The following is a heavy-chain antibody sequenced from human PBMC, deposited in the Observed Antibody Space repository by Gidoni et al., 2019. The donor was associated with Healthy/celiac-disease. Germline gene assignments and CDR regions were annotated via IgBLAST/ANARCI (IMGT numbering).Heavy chain of an antibody. J-gene: IGHJ4*02. CDR1: GYTLTESS. CDR2: FDPEDGET. CDR3: ATAFEWLRCFDY. V-gene: IGHV1-24*01. D-gene: IGHD5-12*01. Sequence: QVQLVQSGAEVKKPGASVKVSCKVSGYTLTESSMPWVRQAPGKGLEWMGGFDPEDGETIYAQKFQGRVTLTEDTSTDTAYMELSSLRSEDTAVYYCATAFEWLRCFDYWGQGTLVTVSS.